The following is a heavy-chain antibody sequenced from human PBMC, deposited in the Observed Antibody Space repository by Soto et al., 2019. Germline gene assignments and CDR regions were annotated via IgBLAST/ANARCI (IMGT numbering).Heavy chain of an antibody. CDR2: INPNSGGT. J-gene: IGHJ6*03. CDR1: GYTFTGYY. CDR3: ARGSSGRGVDYYYMDV. V-gene: IGHV1-2*04. D-gene: IGHD6-19*01. Sequence: ASVKVSCKASGYTFTGYYMHWVRQAPGQGLEWMGWINPNSGGTNYAQKFQGWVTMTRDTSISTAYMELSRLRSDDTAVYYCARGSSGRGVDYYYMDVWGKGTTVTVSS.